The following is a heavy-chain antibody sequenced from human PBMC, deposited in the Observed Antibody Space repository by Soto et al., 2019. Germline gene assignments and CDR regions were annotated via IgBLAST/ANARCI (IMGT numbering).Heavy chain of an antibody. V-gene: IGHV4-34*01. D-gene: IGHD1-1*01. Sequence: QVQLQQWGAGLLKPSETLSLTCAVFGGSVNSGNYYWSWIRQPPGKGLEWIGEMSHSGGTHFNPSLKSRVTISVDTSKNQFSRKVSAVTAAETALYYCARVERGTATTVVDAFDICVPGTMVTVSS. CDR3: ARVERGTATTVVDAFDI. J-gene: IGHJ3*02. CDR2: MSHSGGT. CDR1: GGSVNSGNYY.